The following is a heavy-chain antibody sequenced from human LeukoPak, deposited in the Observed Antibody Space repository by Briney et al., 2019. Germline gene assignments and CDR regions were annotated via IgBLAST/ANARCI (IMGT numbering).Heavy chain of an antibody. J-gene: IGHJ6*03. Sequence: GGSLRLSCAASGFTFSSYAMHWVRQAPGKGLEGVAVISYDGSNKYYADSVKGRFTSSRGNSKNTLYLQMNSLRAEDTAVYYCARSYSSSWPYYYYYYMDVWGKGTTVTVSS. CDR1: GFTFSSYA. CDR2: ISYDGSNK. CDR3: ARSYSSSWPYYYYYYMDV. D-gene: IGHD6-13*01. V-gene: IGHV3-30*04.